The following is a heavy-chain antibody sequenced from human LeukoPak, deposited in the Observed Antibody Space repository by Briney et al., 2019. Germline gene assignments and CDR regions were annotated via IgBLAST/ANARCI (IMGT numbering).Heavy chain of an antibody. CDR1: GFTFTNYW. J-gene: IGHJ5*02. CDR2: VLSDGSRI. D-gene: IGHD2-15*01. CDR3: ARGADGVSSNSRGWFDP. V-gene: IGHV3-74*01. Sequence: GGSLRLSCAASGFTFTNYWMHWVRQAPGKGLVWVSRVLSDGSRITYADSVKGRFTISRDNAKKTLYLEMDSLRGEDTAVYSCARGADGVSSNSRGWFDPWGQGTLVTVSS.